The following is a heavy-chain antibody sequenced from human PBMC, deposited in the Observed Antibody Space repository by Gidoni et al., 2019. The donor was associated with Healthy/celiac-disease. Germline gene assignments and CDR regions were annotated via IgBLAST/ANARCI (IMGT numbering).Heavy chain of an antibody. CDR3: AKVSSIAARTTRGPYYYYGMDV. CDR2: ISGSGGST. D-gene: IGHD6-6*01. CDR1: GFTFSSYA. V-gene: IGHV3-23*04. J-gene: IGHJ6*02. Sequence: EVQLVESGGGLVQPGGSLRLSCAASGFTFSSYAMSWVRQAPGKGLEGVSAISGSGGSTYYADSVKGRFTISRDNSKNTLYLQMNSLRAEDTAVYYCAKVSSIAARTTRGPYYYYGMDVWGQGTTVTVSS.